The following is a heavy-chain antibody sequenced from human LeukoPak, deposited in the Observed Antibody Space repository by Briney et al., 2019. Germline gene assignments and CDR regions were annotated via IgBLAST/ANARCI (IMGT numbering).Heavy chain of an antibody. V-gene: IGHV3-48*01. CDR1: GFTFSSYS. CDR2: ISSSSITI. J-gene: IGHJ4*02. Sequence: GGSLRLSCAASGFTFSSYSMNLVREAPGKRLEWASYISSSSITIYYADSVKGRFTISRDNAKNSLYLQMNSLRAEDTAVYYCARVYYYDSSLDYWGQGTLVTVSS. CDR3: ARVYYYDSSLDY. D-gene: IGHD3-22*01.